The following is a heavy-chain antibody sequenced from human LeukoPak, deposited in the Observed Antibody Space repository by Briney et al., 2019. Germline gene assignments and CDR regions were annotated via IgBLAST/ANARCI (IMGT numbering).Heavy chain of an antibody. CDR2: IHHAGST. D-gene: IGHD3-22*01. Sequence: SETLSLTCAVFGASVISGNWWSWVRQSPGKGLEWFGEIHHAGSTNYNPSLKSRVTISIDNSKNQFSLMLNSVTAADTAVYYCTRNGYYSLENWSQGTLVTVSS. J-gene: IGHJ4*02. V-gene: IGHV4-4*02. CDR1: GASVISGNW. CDR3: TRNGYYSLEN.